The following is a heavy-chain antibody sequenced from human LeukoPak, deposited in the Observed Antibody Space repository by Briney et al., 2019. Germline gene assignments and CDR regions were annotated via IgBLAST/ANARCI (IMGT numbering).Heavy chain of an antibody. CDR1: GFTFSSYW. J-gene: IGHJ4*02. D-gene: IGHD6-6*01. CDR2: IKQDGSEK. CDR3: ARGLSGYASSLGY. V-gene: IGHV3-7*01. Sequence: GGSLRLSCAASGFTFSSYWMSWVRQAPGKGLEWVANIKQDGSEKYYVDSVKGRFTISRDNAKNSLYLQMNSLRAEDTAVYYCARGLSGYASSLGYWGQGTLVTVSS.